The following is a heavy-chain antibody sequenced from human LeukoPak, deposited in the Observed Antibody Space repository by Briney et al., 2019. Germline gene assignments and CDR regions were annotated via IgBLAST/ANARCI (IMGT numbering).Heavy chain of an antibody. V-gene: IGHV3-30*02. D-gene: IGHD6-19*01. CDR3: AFSSGWYVLDY. Sequence: GGSLRLSCAASGFTFSSYGMHWVRQAPGKGLEWVAFIRYGGSNKYYADSVKGRFTISRDNSKNTLYLQMNSLRAEDTAVYYCAFSSGWYVLDYWGQGTLVTVSS. J-gene: IGHJ4*02. CDR1: GFTFSSYG. CDR2: IRYGGSNK.